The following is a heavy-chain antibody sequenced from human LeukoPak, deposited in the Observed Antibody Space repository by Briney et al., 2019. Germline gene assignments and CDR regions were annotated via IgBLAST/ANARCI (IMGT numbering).Heavy chain of an antibody. V-gene: IGHV3-21*01. J-gene: IGHJ4*02. Sequence: GGSLRLSCAASGFTFSSYSMNWVRQAPGKGLEWVSSISSSSSYIYYADSVKGRFTISRDNAKNSLYLQMNSLRAEDTAVYYCASYYYGSGTSFGYWGQGTLVTVSS. CDR3: ASYYYGSGTSFGY. CDR2: ISSSSSYI. CDR1: GFTFSSYS. D-gene: IGHD3-10*01.